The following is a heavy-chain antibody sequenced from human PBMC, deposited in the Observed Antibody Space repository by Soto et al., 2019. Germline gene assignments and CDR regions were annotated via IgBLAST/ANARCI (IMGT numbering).Heavy chain of an antibody. V-gene: IGHV3-74*01. Sequence: GGSLRLSCAASGFTFRSYWMQWVRQAPGKGLVWVSWINSDGSSTSYADSVKGRFTISRDNPKNTVYLQMNSLRVEDTAVYYWARVSYYYGSGSYRGDDYFDYWGQGALVTVSS. J-gene: IGHJ4*02. CDR3: ARVSYYYGSGSYRGDDYFDY. D-gene: IGHD3-10*01. CDR2: INSDGSST. CDR1: GFTFRSYW.